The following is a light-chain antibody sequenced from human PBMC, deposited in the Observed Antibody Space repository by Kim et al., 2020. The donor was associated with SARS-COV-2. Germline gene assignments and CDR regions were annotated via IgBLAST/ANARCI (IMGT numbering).Light chain of an antibody. J-gene: IGLJ3*02. V-gene: IGLV2-11*01. Sequence: DSVTISCTGTSSDVGGSDYVSWYQQHPGEAPKLMIYDVSKRPSGVPDRFSGSKSGNAASLTISGLQAEDEADYYCCSYAGSYTWVFGGGTQLTVL. CDR1: SSDVGGSDY. CDR3: CSYAGSYTWV. CDR2: DVS.